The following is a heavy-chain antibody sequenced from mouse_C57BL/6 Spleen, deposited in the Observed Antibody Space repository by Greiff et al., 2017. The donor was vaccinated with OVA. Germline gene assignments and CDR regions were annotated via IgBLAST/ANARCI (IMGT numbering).Heavy chain of an antibody. CDR3: ARRDYAMDY. CDR1: GYAFTNYL. V-gene: IGHV1-54*01. CDR2: INPGSGGT. Sequence: VKLMESGAELVRPGTSVKVSCKASGYAFTNYLIEWVKQRPGQGLEWIGVINPGSGGTNYNEKFKGKATLTADKSSSTAYMQLSSLTSEDSAVYFCARRDYAMDYWGQGTSVTVSS. J-gene: IGHJ4*01.